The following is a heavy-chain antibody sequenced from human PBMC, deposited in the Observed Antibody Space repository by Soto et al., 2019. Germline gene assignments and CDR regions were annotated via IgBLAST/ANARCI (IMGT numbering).Heavy chain of an antibody. Sequence: ASVKVSCKASGYTFIKYGIAWVRQAPGQGLEWMGWISTYNGNTKYAQKLQCRVTMTTDTSTSTAYMELRSLRSDDTAVFYCAREMVRGVGSDYWGQGTLVTVSS. CDR2: ISTYNGNT. CDR1: GYTFIKYG. J-gene: IGHJ4*02. D-gene: IGHD3-10*01. CDR3: AREMVRGVGSDY. V-gene: IGHV1-18*01.